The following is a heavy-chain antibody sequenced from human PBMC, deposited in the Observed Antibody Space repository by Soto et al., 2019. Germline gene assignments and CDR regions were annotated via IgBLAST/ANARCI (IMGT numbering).Heavy chain of an antibody. V-gene: IGHV3-9*01. Sequence: EVQLVESGGGLVQPGRSLRLSCAASGFTFDDYAMHWVRQAPGKGLEWVSGISWNSGSIGYADSVKGRFTISRDNAKNSLYLQMNSLRAEDTALYYCAKGVQWELPQGAFDIWGQGTTVTVSS. D-gene: IGHD1-26*01. J-gene: IGHJ3*02. CDR2: ISWNSGSI. CDR3: AKGVQWELPQGAFDI. CDR1: GFTFDDYA.